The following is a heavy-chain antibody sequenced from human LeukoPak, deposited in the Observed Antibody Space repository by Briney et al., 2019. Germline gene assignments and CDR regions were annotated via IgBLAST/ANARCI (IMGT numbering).Heavy chain of an antibody. CDR3: AKKSSGGYDYYYNYMDV. Sequence: GGSLRLSCAASGFTVSSNYMSWVRQAPGKGLEWVSVIYSGGSTYYADSVKGRFTISRDNSKNTLYLQMNSLRAEDTAVYYCAKKSSGGYDYYYNYMDVWGKGTTVTVSS. V-gene: IGHV3-53*05. CDR1: GFTVSSNY. CDR2: IYSGGST. J-gene: IGHJ6*03. D-gene: IGHD5-12*01.